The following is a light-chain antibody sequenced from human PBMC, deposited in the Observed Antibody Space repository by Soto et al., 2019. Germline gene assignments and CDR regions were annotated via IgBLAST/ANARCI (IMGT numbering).Light chain of an antibody. CDR3: QQYGSSPA. J-gene: IGKJ4*01. CDR1: QSVSSSY. V-gene: IGKV3-20*01. CDR2: GAS. Sequence: EIVLTQSPGTLSLSPGERATLSCRASQSVSSSYLAWYQQKLGQAPRLLIYGASSRATGIPDRFSGSGSGTDFTLTISSLEPEDFAVYYCQQYGSSPAFGGGTKVEIK.